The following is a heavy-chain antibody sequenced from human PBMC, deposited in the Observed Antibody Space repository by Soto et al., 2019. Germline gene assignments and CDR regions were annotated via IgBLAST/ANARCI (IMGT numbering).Heavy chain of an antibody. D-gene: IGHD1-26*01. J-gene: IGHJ4*02. V-gene: IGHV4-34*01. CDR1: GGSFSSYY. Sequence: XESLSLTCAVYGGSFSSYYLSGIRQPPGKGLEWIGEINHSGSTNYNPSLKSRVTISVDTSKNQFSLKLSSVTAADTAVYYCARGRYRISYWGQGTLVTVSS. CDR2: INHSGST. CDR3: ARGRYRISY.